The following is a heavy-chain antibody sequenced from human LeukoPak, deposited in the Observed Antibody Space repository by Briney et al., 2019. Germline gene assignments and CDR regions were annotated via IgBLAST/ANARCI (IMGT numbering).Heavy chain of an antibody. Sequence: GGSLRLSCAASGFTFSDYYMSWIRQAPGKGLEWVSYISSSGSTIYYADSVKGRFTISRDNAKNSLYLQINSLRAEDTAVYYCARQTNPLGYYDSSGYRGAFDIWGQGTMVTVSS. CDR2: ISSSGSTI. V-gene: IGHV3-11*04. J-gene: IGHJ3*02. CDR1: GFTFSDYY. CDR3: ARQTNPLGYYDSSGYRGAFDI. D-gene: IGHD3-22*01.